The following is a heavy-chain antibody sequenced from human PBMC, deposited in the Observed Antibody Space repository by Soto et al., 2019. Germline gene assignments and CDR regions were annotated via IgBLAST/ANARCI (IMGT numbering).Heavy chain of an antibody. J-gene: IGHJ4*02. D-gene: IGHD3-10*01. V-gene: IGHV1-69*13. CDR1: GGTFSSYA. CDR2: IIPIFGTA. Sequence: ASVKVSCKASGGTFSSYAISWVRQAPGQRLEWMGGIIPIFGTANYAQRFQGRVTITADESTSTAYMELSSLRSEDTAVYYCARDTMVRGVSGYWGQGTLVTVSS. CDR3: ARDTMVRGVSGY.